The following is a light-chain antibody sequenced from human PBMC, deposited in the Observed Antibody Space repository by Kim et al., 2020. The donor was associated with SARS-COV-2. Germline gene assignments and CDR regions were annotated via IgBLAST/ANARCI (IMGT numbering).Light chain of an antibody. CDR2: GAS. V-gene: IGKV1-39*01. CDR1: QYISTY. Sequence: DIQVTQSPSSLSASVGDTVTITCRASQYISTYLNWYQQKPGEAPILLINGASTLESGVPSRFSGSGSGTDFTLTIRSLQPEDFATYYCQQSYNTPRTFGRGTKLEI. CDR3: QQSYNTPRT. J-gene: IGKJ2*02.